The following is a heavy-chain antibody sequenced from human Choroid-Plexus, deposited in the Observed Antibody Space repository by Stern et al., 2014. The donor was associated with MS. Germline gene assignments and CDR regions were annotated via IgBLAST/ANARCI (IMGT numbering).Heavy chain of an antibody. CDR2: VSYDGSNK. J-gene: IGHJ5*02. V-gene: IGHV3-30*18. Sequence: VQLVESGGGVVQPGRPLRLYCVASGFTFGSCAMHWVRQAPGKGQEWVAGVSYDGSNKYYADSVKGRFTISRDNSQNTLYMQISSLRPEDTAVYYCAKDRQYLTYFFDHWGQGSLVTVSS. D-gene: IGHD2/OR15-2a*01. CDR1: GFTFGSCA. CDR3: AKDRQYLTYFFDH.